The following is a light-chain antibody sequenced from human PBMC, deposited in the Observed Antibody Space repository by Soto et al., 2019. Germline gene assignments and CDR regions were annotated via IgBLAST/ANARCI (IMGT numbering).Light chain of an antibody. J-gene: IGLJ2*01. V-gene: IGLV3-21*04. Sequence: YELTQPPSVSVAPGKTARITCGGNNIGSKSVHWYQQKPGQAPVLVISYDSDRPSGIPERFSGSNSGSTATLTISRVEAGDEADYYCQVWDSSSDHVVFGGGTKLTVL. CDR3: QVWDSSSDHVV. CDR2: YDS. CDR1: NIGSKS.